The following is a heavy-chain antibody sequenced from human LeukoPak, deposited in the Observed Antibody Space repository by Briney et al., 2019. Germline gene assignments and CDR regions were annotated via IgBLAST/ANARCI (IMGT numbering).Heavy chain of an antibody. CDR1: GVSISSYY. D-gene: IGHD3-10*01. J-gene: IGHJ3*02. Sequence: SETLSLTCTVSGVSISSYYWSWIRQPPGKGLEWIGYIYYSGSTNYNPSLKSRVTISVDTSKNQFSLKLSSVTAADTAVYYCARIVRGVISPDDAFDIWGQGTMVTVSS. CDR3: ARIVRGVISPDDAFDI. V-gene: IGHV4-59*01. CDR2: IYYSGST.